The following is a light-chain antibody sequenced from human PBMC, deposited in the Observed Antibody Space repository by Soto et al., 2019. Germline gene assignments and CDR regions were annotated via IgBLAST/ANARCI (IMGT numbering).Light chain of an antibody. CDR2: DAS. CDR1: QTVNTW. Sequence: DIQMTQSPSTLSASVGDRVTITCRASQTVNTWLAWYQQKPGKAPKLLIYDASSLESGVPSRFSGSGSGTEFTLTISSLQPDDFATYYCQQYNTYPWTFGRGTRVDI. V-gene: IGKV1-5*01. J-gene: IGKJ1*01. CDR3: QQYNTYPWT.